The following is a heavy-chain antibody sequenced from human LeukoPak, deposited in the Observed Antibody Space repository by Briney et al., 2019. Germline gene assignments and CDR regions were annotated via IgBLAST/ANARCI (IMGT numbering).Heavy chain of an antibody. J-gene: IGHJ2*01. D-gene: IGHD6-19*01. CDR2: IYHSGNV. CDR3: ARLSRRYSSGWFYWYFDL. CDR1: GGSISSGTHY. V-gene: IGHV4-61*10. Sequence: PSETLSLTCNVSGGSISSGTHYWTWIRQPVGKGLEWIGYIYHSGNVYVSASTLYNPSLKTRVSISVDTSKNQFSLKLSSVTAADTAVYYCARLSRRYSSGWFYWYFDLWGRGTLVTVSS.